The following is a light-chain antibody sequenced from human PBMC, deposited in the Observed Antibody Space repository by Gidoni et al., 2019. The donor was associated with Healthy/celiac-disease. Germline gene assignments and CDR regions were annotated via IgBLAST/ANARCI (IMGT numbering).Light chain of an antibody. CDR1: QSVSSY. V-gene: IGKV3-11*01. CDR3: QQRSNWPIT. Sequence: LATLSLSPGESATLSCRASQSVSSYLAWYQQKPGQAPRLLIYDASNRATGIPARFSGSGSGTDFTLTISSLEPEDFAVYYCQQRSNWPITFGQGTRLEIK. CDR2: DAS. J-gene: IGKJ5*01.